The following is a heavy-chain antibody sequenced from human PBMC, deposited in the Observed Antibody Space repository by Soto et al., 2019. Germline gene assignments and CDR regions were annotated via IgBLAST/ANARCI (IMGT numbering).Heavy chain of an antibody. Sequence: SEPLSLTCPLSGVSLNSSIYCWRRLHTHPGKGLEWIGYIYYSGSTYYNPSLKSRVTISVDTSKNQFSLKLSSVTAADTAVYYCARESGYNYYGMDVWGQGTTVSVS. CDR2: IYYSGST. D-gene: IGHD6-25*01. CDR3: ARESGYNYYGMDV. CDR1: GVSLNSSIYC. V-gene: IGHV4-31*03. J-gene: IGHJ6*02.